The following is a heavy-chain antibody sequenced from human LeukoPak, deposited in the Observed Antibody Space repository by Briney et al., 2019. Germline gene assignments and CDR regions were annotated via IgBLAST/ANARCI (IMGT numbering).Heavy chain of an antibody. Sequence: NSSETLSLTCTVSGGSITSYYWSWIRQPPGKGLEWIGYTYHTGSTNYNPSLKSRVTISVDTSRNQFSLKLSSVTAADTAVYYCARETFDWFIDHWGQGTLVTVSS. V-gene: IGHV4-59*01. D-gene: IGHD3-9*01. CDR3: ARETFDWFIDH. CDR2: TYHTGST. CDR1: GGSITSYY. J-gene: IGHJ4*02.